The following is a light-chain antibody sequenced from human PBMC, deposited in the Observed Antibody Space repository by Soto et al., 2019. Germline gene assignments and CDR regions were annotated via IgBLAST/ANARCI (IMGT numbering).Light chain of an antibody. V-gene: IGKV3-20*01. J-gene: IGKJ1*01. CDR2: GAA. Sequence: EIVLKQSPGTLSLHTGERATLSCRASQSVSSSSLAWYQQKPGPAPRLLIYGAASRVTGIPDRFSGGGAGAAFTLTISRREPDDFAVYFCRQYGSSPPWTFGQGTKVDIK. CDR3: RQYGSSPPWT. CDR1: QSVSSSS.